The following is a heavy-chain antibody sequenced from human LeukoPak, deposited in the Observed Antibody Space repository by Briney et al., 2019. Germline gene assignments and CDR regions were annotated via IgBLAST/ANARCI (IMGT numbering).Heavy chain of an antibody. Sequence: PGRSLRLSCAASGFTFDDYAMHWVRQAPGKGLEWVSGISWNSGSIGYADSVKGRFTISRDNAKNLLYLQMNSLRAEDTAVYYCARDPSGYSYGTDYYMDVWGKGTTVTVSS. J-gene: IGHJ6*03. CDR2: ISWNSGSI. D-gene: IGHD5-18*01. CDR1: GFTFDDYA. CDR3: ARDPSGYSYGTDYYMDV. V-gene: IGHV3-9*01.